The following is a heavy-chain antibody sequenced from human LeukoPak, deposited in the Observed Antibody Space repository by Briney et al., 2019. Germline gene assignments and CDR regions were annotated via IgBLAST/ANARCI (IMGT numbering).Heavy chain of an antibody. Sequence: PGGSLRLSCAASGFTFSNYAMNWVRQAPGKGLEWVSAISDRGDSTFYADSVRGRFTISRDISKNTLYLQVNSLRAEDTAIYYCAKDRDNWNGGDYFDYWGQGTLVTVSS. CDR3: AKDRDNWNGGDYFDY. D-gene: IGHD1-1*01. V-gene: IGHV3-23*01. J-gene: IGHJ4*02. CDR2: ISDRGDST. CDR1: GFTFSNYA.